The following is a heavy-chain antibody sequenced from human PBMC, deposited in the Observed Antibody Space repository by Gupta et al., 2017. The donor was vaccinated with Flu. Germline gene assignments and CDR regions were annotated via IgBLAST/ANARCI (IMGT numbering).Heavy chain of an antibody. Sequence: APGKGLEWVGRSRNKPNNYFTEYAASVEGRFTISRDDLKKSLYLQMNRLKVDDTAMYYCVREGLAVAAYPFDFWGQGALVTVSS. J-gene: IGHJ4*02. D-gene: IGHD6-19*01. CDR3: VREGLAVAAYPFDF. CDR2: SRNKPNNYFT. V-gene: IGHV3-72*01.